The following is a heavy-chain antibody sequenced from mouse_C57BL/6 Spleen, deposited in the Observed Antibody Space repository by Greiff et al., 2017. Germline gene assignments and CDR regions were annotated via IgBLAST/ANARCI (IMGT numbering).Heavy chain of an antibody. V-gene: IGHV14-2*01. J-gene: IGHJ2*01. CDR3: ARSPITSVVATGYFDY. D-gene: IGHD1-1*01. Sequence: VQLQQSGAELVKPGASVKLSCTASGFNIKDYYMHWVKQRTEQGLEWIGRIDPEDGETKYAPKFQGKATITADPSSNTAYLQLRGLTSEDTAVYYCARSPITSVVATGYFDYWGQGTTLTVSS. CDR1: GFNIKDYY. CDR2: IDPEDGET.